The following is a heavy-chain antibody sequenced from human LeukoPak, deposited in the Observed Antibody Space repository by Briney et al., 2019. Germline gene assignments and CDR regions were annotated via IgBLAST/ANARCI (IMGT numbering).Heavy chain of an antibody. J-gene: IGHJ3*02. CDR3: ARLPLSIGERKEDAFDI. Sequence: PSETLSLTCTVSGGSISNYFWSWIRQPPGKGLEWIGNINYSGSTNYNPSLKSRVTISVDTSKDQFSLKLSSVPAADTAVYYCARLPLSIGERKEDAFDIWGQGTMVTVSS. CDR2: INYSGST. CDR1: GGSISNYF. D-gene: IGHD5/OR15-5a*01. V-gene: IGHV4-59*08.